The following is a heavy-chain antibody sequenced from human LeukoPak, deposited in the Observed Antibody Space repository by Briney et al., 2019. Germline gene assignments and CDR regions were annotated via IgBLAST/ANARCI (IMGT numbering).Heavy chain of an antibody. V-gene: IGHV3-74*03. CDR3: TRDRFYAMDA. CDR1: GVTSRNSW. J-gene: IGHJ6*02. CDR2: ITIDGSST. Sequence: GGSLRLSCVAPGVTSRNSWMHWVRQAPGKGLLWVARITIDGSSTTYADSVKGRFTISRDSAKNTLYLQMNSLRAEDTAVYYCTRDRFYAMDAWGQGTTVTVSS.